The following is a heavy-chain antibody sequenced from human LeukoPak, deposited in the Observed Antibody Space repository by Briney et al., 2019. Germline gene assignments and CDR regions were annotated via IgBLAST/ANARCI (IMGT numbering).Heavy chain of an antibody. V-gene: IGHV3-30*04. CDR3: ARQIIVGAAKTFDY. J-gene: IGHJ4*02. CDR2: ISYDGSNK. CDR1: GFTFSSYA. D-gene: IGHD1-26*01. Sequence: GGSLRLSCAASGFTFSSYAMYWVRQAPGKGLEWVAVISYDGSNKYYADSVKGRFTISRDNSKNTLYLQMNSLRAEDTAVYYCARQIIVGAAKTFDYWGQGTLVTVSS.